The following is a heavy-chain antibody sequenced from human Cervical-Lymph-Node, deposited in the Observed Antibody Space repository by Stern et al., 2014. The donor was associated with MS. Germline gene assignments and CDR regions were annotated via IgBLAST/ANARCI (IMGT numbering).Heavy chain of an antibody. Sequence: QLVESGGSLVQPGRSLRLSCAASGFTFGDYAMHWVRQVPGKGLEWVSGISWNSGSIGYADSVKGRFTISRDNARNVLSLEMNSLRSEDTALYYCAKDIGVRKYFYYNGMDVWGQGTTVTVSS. D-gene: IGHD1-14*01. CDR2: ISWNSGSI. V-gene: IGHV3-9*01. J-gene: IGHJ6*02. CDR1: GFTFGDYA. CDR3: AKDIGVRKYFYYNGMDV.